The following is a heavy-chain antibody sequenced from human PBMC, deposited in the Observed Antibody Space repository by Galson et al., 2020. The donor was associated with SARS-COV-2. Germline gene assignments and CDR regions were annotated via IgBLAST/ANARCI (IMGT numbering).Heavy chain of an antibody. CDR3: AKIAATGDAFDI. CDR2: IWYDGTNK. D-gene: IGHD6-13*01. V-gene: IGHV3-33*06. CDR1: GFTFSRHG. Sequence: GGSLRLSCAASGFTFSRHGMHWVRQAPGKGLEWVAVIWYDGTNKFYADSVKGRFTISRDNSKNTLSLQMNSLLGEDTAVYYCAKIAATGDAFDIWGQGTMVSVSS. J-gene: IGHJ3*02.